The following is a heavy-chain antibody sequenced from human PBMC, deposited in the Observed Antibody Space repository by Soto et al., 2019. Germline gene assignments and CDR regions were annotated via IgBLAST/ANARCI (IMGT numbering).Heavy chain of an antibody. D-gene: IGHD3-22*01. J-gene: IGHJ4*02. V-gene: IGHV3-33*01. CDR3: ARDSQRYDSSGYFLSDY. CDR2: IWYDGSNK. CDR1: GFTFSSYG. Sequence: GGSLRLSCAASGFTFSSYGMHWVRQAPGKGLEWVAVIWYDGSNKYYADSVKGRFTISRDNSKNTLYLQMNSLRAEDTAVYYCARDSQRYDSSGYFLSDYWGQGTLVTVSS.